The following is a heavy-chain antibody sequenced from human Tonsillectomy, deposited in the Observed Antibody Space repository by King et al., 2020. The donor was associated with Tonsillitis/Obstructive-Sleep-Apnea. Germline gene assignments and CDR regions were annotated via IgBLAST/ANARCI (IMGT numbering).Heavy chain of an antibody. D-gene: IGHD3-16*01. CDR3: ARDRPQGGGDDPYFDL. CDR2: ISEYNGNK. V-gene: IGHV1-18*01. J-gene: IGHJ4*02. Sequence: QLVQSGAEVKKPGASVKVSCKASGYTFSNYGISWVRQAPGQRLECIGWISEYNGNKKYAQKLQGRVTMTTDTSTKTAYMELRSLRSDDTAVYYCARDRPQGGGDDPYFDLWGQGTLGTVSA. CDR1: GYTFSNYG.